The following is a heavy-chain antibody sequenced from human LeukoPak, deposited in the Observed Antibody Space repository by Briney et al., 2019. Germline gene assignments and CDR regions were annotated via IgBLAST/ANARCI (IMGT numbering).Heavy chain of an antibody. CDR2: IIPIFGTA. Sequence: ASVKVSCKASGGTFSSYAISWVRQAPGPGLEWMGGIIPIFGTANYAQKFQGRVTITADESTSTAYMELSSLRSEDTAVYYCARGLGRYFDSNNDAFDIWGQGTMVTVSS. D-gene: IGHD3-9*01. CDR3: ARGLGRYFDSNNDAFDI. V-gene: IGHV1-69*13. J-gene: IGHJ3*02. CDR1: GGTFSSYA.